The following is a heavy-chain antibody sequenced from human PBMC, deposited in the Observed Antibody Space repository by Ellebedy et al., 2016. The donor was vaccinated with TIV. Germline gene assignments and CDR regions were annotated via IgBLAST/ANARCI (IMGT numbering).Heavy chain of an antibody. V-gene: IGHV3-7*01. CDR3: AREAISYATRGYYFDY. D-gene: IGHD3-16*01. CDR2: IKQGGREI. Sequence: GESLKISCAASGFTFSNYCMSSVRQAPGKGLEWVANIKQGGREIHYADSVKGRFTLSSDNAKSSLYLQMNSLRADDTAVYYCAREAISYATRGYYFDYWGQGTLVTVSS. CDR1: GFTFSNYC. J-gene: IGHJ4*02.